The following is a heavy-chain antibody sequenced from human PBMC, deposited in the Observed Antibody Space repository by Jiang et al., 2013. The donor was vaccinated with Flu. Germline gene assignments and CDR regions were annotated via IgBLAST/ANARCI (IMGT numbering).Heavy chain of an antibody. J-gene: IGHJ4*02. CDR1: GFTVSSNY. CDR2: IYSGGNT. CDR3: AKTSSRWGYSYFEN. D-gene: IGHD2-15*01. V-gene: IGHV3-53*01. Sequence: QLVESGGGLIQPGGSLRLSCAASGFTVSSNYMGWVRQAPGKGLEWVSVIYSGGNTYYPDSVKGRFTISRDNSKNTLYLQVNSLRAEDTAVYYCAKTSSRWGYSYFENWGQGTLVTVSS.